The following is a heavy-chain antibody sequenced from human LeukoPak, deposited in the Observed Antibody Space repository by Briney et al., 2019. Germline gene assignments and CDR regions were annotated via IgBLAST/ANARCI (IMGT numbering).Heavy chain of an antibody. D-gene: IGHD6-13*01. J-gene: IGHJ5*02. V-gene: IGHV1-2*02. CDR1: GYTFTGYY. Sequence: ASVKVPCKASGYTFTGYYMHWVRQAPGQGLEWMGWINPNSGGTNYAQKFQGRVTMTRDTSISTAYMELSRLRSDDTAVYYCARVRQQQHFWFDPWGQGTLVTVSS. CDR2: INPNSGGT. CDR3: ARVRQQQHFWFDP.